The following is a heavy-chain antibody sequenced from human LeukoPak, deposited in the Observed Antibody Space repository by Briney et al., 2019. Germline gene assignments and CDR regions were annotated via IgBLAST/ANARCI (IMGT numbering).Heavy chain of an antibody. D-gene: IGHD2-15*01. Sequence: GGSLRLSCAASGFIFSSYSMNWVRQAPGKGLEWVSSISSSSSYIYYADSVKGRFTISRDNAKNSLYLQMNSLRAEDTAVYYCARDKRLGVAHSDFDYWGQGTLVTVSP. V-gene: IGHV3-21*01. CDR2: ISSSSSYI. CDR3: ARDKRLGVAHSDFDY. J-gene: IGHJ4*02. CDR1: GFIFSSYS.